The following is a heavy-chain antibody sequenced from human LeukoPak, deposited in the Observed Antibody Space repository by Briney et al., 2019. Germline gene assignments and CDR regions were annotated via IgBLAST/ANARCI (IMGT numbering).Heavy chain of an antibody. D-gene: IGHD2-2*01. CDR2: IYYSGST. CDR3: ARTIVVVPVAMSLPNWFDP. CDR1: GGSISSYY. J-gene: IGHJ5*02. V-gene: IGHV4-59*01. Sequence: PSETLSLTCTVSGGSISSYYWSWIRQPPGKGLEWIGYIYYSGSTNYNPSLKSRVTISVDTSKNQFSLKLSSVTAADTAVYYCARTIVVVPVAMSLPNWFDPWGQGTLVTVSS.